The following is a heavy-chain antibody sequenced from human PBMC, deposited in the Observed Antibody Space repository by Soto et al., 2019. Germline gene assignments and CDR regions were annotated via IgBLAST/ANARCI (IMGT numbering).Heavy chain of an antibody. Sequence: SETLSLTCTVSGGSISSGGYYWSWIRQHPGKGLEWIGYIYYSGSTYYNPSLKSRVTISVDTSKNQFSLKLSSVTAADTAVYYCASGYQLLYYYYYGMDVWGQGTTVTVSS. J-gene: IGHJ6*02. D-gene: IGHD2-2*01. CDR2: IYYSGST. CDR1: GGSISSGGYY. CDR3: ASGYQLLYYYYYGMDV. V-gene: IGHV4-31*03.